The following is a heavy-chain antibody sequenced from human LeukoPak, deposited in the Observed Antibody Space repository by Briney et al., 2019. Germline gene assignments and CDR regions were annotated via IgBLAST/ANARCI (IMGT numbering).Heavy chain of an antibody. CDR2: ISSSSSYI. Sequence: GGSLRLSCAASGFTFSSYWMSWVRQAPGKGLEWVSSISSSSSYIYYADSVKGRFTISRDNAKNSLYLQMNSLRAEDTAVYYCARDVDTAMAHNWFDPWGQGTLVTVSS. V-gene: IGHV3-21*01. D-gene: IGHD5-18*01. CDR3: ARDVDTAMAHNWFDP. CDR1: GFTFSSYW. J-gene: IGHJ5*02.